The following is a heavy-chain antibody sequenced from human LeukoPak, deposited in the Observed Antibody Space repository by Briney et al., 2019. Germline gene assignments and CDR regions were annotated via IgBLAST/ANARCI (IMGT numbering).Heavy chain of an antibody. Sequence: PGGSLRLSCAASGFTFDDYAMHWVRQAPGKGLEWVSLISWDGGSTYYADSVKGRFTISRDNSKNSLYLQMNSLRAEDTALYYCAKGGRGMNYYYYMDVWGKGTTVTVSS. J-gene: IGHJ6*03. V-gene: IGHV3-43D*03. D-gene: IGHD3-10*01. CDR3: AKGGRGMNYYYYMDV. CDR1: GFTFDDYA. CDR2: ISWDGGST.